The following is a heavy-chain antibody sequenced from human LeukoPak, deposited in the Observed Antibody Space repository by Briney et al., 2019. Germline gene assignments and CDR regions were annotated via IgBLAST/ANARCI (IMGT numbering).Heavy chain of an antibody. Sequence: ASVKVSCKASGYTFTCDGISWIRQAPGQGLEWMGWISAYNGNTNYAQKFQGRVTMTTDTSTSTVYMELRSLRSDDTAVYYCARVGKYEKWGQGTLVTVSS. CDR1: GYTFTCDG. J-gene: IGHJ4*02. CDR3: ARVGKYEK. D-gene: IGHD2-8*01. CDR2: ISAYNGNT. V-gene: IGHV1-18*01.